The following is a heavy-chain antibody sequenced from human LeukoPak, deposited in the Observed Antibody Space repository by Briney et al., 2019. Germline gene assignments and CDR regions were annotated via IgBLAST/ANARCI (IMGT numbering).Heavy chain of an antibody. D-gene: IGHD6-13*01. V-gene: IGHV1-18*04. CDR2: ISAYNGNT. J-gene: IGHJ4*02. Sequence: GASVKVSCKASGYTFNRYGISWMRQAPGQGLEWMGWISAYNGNTNYAQKLQGRVTMTTDTSTSTAYMELRSLRSDGTAVYYCARGAAADTSPSDYWGQGTLVTVSS. CDR3: ARGAAADTSPSDY. CDR1: GYTFNRYG.